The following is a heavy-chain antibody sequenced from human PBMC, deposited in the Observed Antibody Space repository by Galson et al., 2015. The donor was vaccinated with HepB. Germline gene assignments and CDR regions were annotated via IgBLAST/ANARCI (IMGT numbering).Heavy chain of an antibody. V-gene: IGHV3-23*01. Sequence: SLRLSCAASGFTFSSYAMSWVRQAPGKGLEWVSAISGSGGSTYYADSVKGRFTISRDNSKNTLYLQMNSLRAEDTAVYYCAKGSHIIDYDFWSGLFDYWGQGTLVTVSS. J-gene: IGHJ4*02. CDR3: AKGSHIIDYDFWSGLFDY. D-gene: IGHD3-3*01. CDR1: GFTFSSYA. CDR2: ISGSGGST.